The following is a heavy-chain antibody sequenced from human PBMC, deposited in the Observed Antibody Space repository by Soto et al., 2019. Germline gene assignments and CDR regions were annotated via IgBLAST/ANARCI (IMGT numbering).Heavy chain of an antibody. Sequence: XGTLSLTCAVSGASISSDNRWTCVRQPPGEGLEWIGEISQSGTTKYNPSLASRVTISVDKSKNQFSLRLTSMTAADTAVYYCAKKVPAALRLYYFFGLDVWGQGTTVTVSS. CDR1: GASISSDNR. V-gene: IGHV4-4*02. J-gene: IGHJ6*02. D-gene: IGHD2-15*01. CDR2: ISQSGTT. CDR3: AKKVPAALRLYYFFGLDV.